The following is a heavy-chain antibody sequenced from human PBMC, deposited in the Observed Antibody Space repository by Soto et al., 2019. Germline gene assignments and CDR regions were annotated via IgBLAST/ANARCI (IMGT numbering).Heavy chain of an antibody. V-gene: IGHV4-31*03. J-gene: IGHJ5*02. CDR3: ARALLTVAEVWFDP. Sequence: QVQLQESGPGLVKPSQTLSLTCTVSGGSISSGGYYWSWIRQHPGKGLEWIGYIYYSGSTYYNPSLKSRVTVAVDTSKNQFSLKLSSVTAADTAVYYCARALLTVAEVWFDPWGQGTLVTVSS. CDR2: IYYSGST. D-gene: IGHD6-19*01. CDR1: GGSISSGGYY.